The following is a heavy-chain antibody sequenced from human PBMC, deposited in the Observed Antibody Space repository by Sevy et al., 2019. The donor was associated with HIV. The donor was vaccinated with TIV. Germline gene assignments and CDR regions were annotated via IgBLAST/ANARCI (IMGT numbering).Heavy chain of an antibody. D-gene: IGHD3-16*01. CDR2: IKADGSDK. CDR3: AHETFGRFES. CDR1: GFTFSANW. J-gene: IGHJ4*02. V-gene: IGHV3-7*01. Sequence: GSLRPSCAASGFTFSANWMNWVRQAPGKGLEWVANIKADGSDKHYVDSVEGRFTISRDNAKNLLFLQMNSLRVEDTAVYYCAHETFGRFESWGQGTLVTVSS.